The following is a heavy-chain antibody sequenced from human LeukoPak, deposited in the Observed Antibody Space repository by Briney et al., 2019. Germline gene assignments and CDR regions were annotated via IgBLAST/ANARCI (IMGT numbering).Heavy chain of an antibody. CDR2: IYNSRST. Sequence: SETLSLTCTVSGGSISNYYWTSIRQPPGKGLEWIGYIYNSRSTNYNPSLRSRVTISVDTSKNQFSLMLNSVTAADTAVYYCARRNILTEGEAFDIWGQGTMVTVSS. J-gene: IGHJ3*02. D-gene: IGHD3-9*01. V-gene: IGHV4-59*08. CDR3: ARRNILTEGEAFDI. CDR1: GGSISNYY.